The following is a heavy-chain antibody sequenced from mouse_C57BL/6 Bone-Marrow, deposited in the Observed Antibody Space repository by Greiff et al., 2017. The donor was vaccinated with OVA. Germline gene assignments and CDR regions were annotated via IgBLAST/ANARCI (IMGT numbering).Heavy chain of an antibody. D-gene: IGHD1-1*01. Sequence: QVQLQQPGAELVKPGASVKLSCKASGYTFTSYWMHWVKQRPGQGLEWIGMIHPNSGSTNYNEKFKSKATLTVDKSSSTAYMQLSSLTSEDSAVYYCAPYYGSSWFAYWGQGTLVTVSA. CDR3: APYYGSSWFAY. CDR1: GYTFTSYW. J-gene: IGHJ3*01. V-gene: IGHV1-64*01. CDR2: IHPNSGST.